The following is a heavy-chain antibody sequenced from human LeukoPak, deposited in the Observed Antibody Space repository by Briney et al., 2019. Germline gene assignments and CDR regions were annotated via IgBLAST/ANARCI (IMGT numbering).Heavy chain of an antibody. CDR3: AKPEDSGYDGLV. J-gene: IGHJ4*02. V-gene: IGHV3-53*01. CDR2: IYSGGST. D-gene: IGHD5-12*01. Sequence: GGSLRLSCAASGFTVSSNYMSWVRQAPGKGLEWVSVIYSGGSTYYADSVKGRFTTSRDNSKNTLYLQMNSLRAEDTAVYYCAKPEDSGYDGLVWGQGTLVTVSS. CDR1: GFTVSSNY.